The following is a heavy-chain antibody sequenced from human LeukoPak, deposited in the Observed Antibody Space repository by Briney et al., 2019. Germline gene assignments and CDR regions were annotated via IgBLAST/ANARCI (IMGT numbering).Heavy chain of an antibody. CDR1: GFTFSSYG. CDR2: IWYDGSNK. CDR3: AVIEFGGNQRFDY. D-gene: IGHD4-23*01. V-gene: IGHV3-33*01. Sequence: PGRSLRLSCAASGFTFSSYGMHWVRQAPGKGLEWVAVIWYDGSNKYYADSVKGRFTISRDNSKNTLYQQMNSLRAEDTAVHYCAVIEFGGNQRFDYWGQGTLVTVSS. J-gene: IGHJ4*02.